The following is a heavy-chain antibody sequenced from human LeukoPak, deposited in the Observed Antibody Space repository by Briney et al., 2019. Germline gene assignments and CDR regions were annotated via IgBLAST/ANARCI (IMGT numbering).Heavy chain of an antibody. D-gene: IGHD6-19*01. CDR2: IYSSGNT. CDR1: GGSISSGSHY. CDR3: ARGIPVAGLFDY. J-gene: IGHJ4*02. V-gene: IGHV4-61*02. Sequence: SETLSLTCTVSGGSISSGSHYWSWIRQPAGEGLEWIGRIYSSGNTNYNPSLKSRVTISVDTSKNQFSLKLSSGTAADTAIYYCARGIPVAGLFDYWGQGALVAVSS.